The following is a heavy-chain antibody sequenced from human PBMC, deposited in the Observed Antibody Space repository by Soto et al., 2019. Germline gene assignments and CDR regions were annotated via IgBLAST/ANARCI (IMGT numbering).Heavy chain of an antibody. CDR2: ISSSSSTI. Sequence: EVQLVESGGGLVQPGGSLRLSCAASGFTFSSYSMNWVRQAPGKGLEWVSYISSSSSTIYYADSVKGRFTXSRDXAKXXXXXXXXXXXXXXXXXXYCARDSXXCSGGSCYSNYWGQGTLVTVSS. CDR1: GFTFSSYS. J-gene: IGHJ4*02. CDR3: ARDSXXCSGGSCYSNY. D-gene: IGHD2-15*01. V-gene: IGHV3-48*01.